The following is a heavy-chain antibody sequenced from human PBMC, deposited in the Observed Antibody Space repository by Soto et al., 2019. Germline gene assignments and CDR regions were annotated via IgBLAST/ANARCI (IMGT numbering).Heavy chain of an antibody. Sequence: ASVKVSCKASGYTFTNHGISWVRQAPGQGLEWMGWVSGYNDKTKSAQKFQGRVTMTTDTSTSAAYMELRSLRSDDTAVYYCARDFYPVAYFFDYWGQGTLVTVSS. CDR3: ARDFYPVAYFFDY. CDR1: GYTFTNHG. CDR2: VSGYNDKT. J-gene: IGHJ4*02. D-gene: IGHD2-21*01. V-gene: IGHV1-18*04.